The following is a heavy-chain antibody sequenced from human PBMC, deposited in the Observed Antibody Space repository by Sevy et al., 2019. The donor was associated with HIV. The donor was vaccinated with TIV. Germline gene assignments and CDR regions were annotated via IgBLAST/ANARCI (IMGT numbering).Heavy chain of an antibody. CDR1: GYTFTGYY. V-gene: IGHV1-2*06. CDR2: INPNSGGT. Sequence: ASVKVSCKASGYTFTGYYMHWVRQAPGQGLEWMGRINPNSGGTNYAQKFQGRVTMTRDTSISTAYMELSSLRSDDTAVYYCVVNYGSGINYGFDIWGQGTMVTVSS. D-gene: IGHD3-10*01. CDR3: VVNYGSGINYGFDI. J-gene: IGHJ3*02.